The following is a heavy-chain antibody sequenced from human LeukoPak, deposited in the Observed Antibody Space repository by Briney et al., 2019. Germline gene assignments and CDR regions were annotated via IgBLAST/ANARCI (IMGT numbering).Heavy chain of an antibody. Sequence: PSETLSLTCTVSGGSISSGGYYWSWIRQHPGKGLEWIGYIYYSGSTYYNPSLKSRVTISVDTSKNQFSLKLSSVTAADTAVYYFARGIGEMATKAKRGFDCWGQGTLVTVSS. J-gene: IGHJ4*02. CDR3: ARGIGEMATKAKRGFDC. D-gene: IGHD5-24*01. CDR1: GGSISSGGYY. CDR2: IYYSGST. V-gene: IGHV4-31*03.